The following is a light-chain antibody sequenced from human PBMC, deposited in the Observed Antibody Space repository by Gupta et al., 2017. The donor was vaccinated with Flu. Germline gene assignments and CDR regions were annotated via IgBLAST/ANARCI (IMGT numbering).Light chain of an antibody. V-gene: IGLV2-14*01. CDR3: GSYTSSSTWG. CDR2: EVT. Sequence: QSALTQPASVSGSPGQSITISCTGTSSDIGGYNYVSWYLQHPGKAPKLMIYEVTNRPSGVSNRFSGSKSGNTASLTVSGLQAEDEADYFCGSYTSSSTWGFGGGTKLTVL. CDR1: SSDIGGYNY. J-gene: IGLJ3*02.